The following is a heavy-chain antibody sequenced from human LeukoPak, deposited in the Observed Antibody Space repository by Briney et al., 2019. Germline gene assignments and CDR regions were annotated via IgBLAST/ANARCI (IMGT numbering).Heavy chain of an antibody. V-gene: IGHV3-30*02. Sequence: PGGALRLSCAASVCTFSSYGMHGVGQAAGKGLEGVAWIRYDGSKKYYADSVKGRLSIARDNAKKTLYLEMNSLRAEDTAVYYCAKGGVAVAGTPYYYYYMDVWGKGTTVTVSS. D-gene: IGHD6-19*01. CDR3: AKGGVAVAGTPYYYYYMDV. CDR1: VCTFSSYG. CDR2: IRYDGSKK. J-gene: IGHJ6*03.